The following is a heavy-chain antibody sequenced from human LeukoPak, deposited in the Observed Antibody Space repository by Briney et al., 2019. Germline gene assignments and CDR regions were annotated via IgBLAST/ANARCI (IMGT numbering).Heavy chain of an antibody. CDR2: IYSGGST. V-gene: IGHV3-53*01. D-gene: IGHD2-15*01. CDR3: ACLWGSTPAGSFDY. CDR1: GFTVSSNY. J-gene: IGHJ4*02. Sequence: GGSLRLSCAASGFTVSSNYMSWVRQTPNKGLEWVSVIYSGGSTSYADSVKGRFTISRDNSRNTLYLQMNSLRVEDTAVYYCACLWGSTPAGSFDYWGQGTLVTVSS.